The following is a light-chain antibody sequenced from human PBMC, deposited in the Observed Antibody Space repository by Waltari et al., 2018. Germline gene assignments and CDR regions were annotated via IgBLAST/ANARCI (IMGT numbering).Light chain of an antibody. V-gene: IGKV1-39*01. Sequence: DIQMSQSPSSLSASVGDRVTITCRASQGISSYLNWYQEKPGKAPKLLIYYGNILASWVPSRFSGSGSGTEFTLTISSLQPEDFATYYCQQGDSNPWTFGQGTKVEIK. CDR2: YGN. CDR3: QQGDSNPWT. CDR1: QGISSY. J-gene: IGKJ1*01.